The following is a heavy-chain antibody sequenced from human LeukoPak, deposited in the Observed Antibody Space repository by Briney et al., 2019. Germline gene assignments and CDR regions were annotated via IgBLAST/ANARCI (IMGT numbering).Heavy chain of an antibody. Sequence: SETLSLTCAVYGGSFSGYYWSWIRQPPGKGLEWIGEINHSGSTNYNPSLKSRVTISVDTSKNQFSLKLSSVTAADTAVYYCARDVAAVAGTGNYWGQGTLVTVSS. V-gene: IGHV4-34*01. D-gene: IGHD6-19*01. J-gene: IGHJ4*02. CDR1: GGSFSGYY. CDR3: ARDVAAVAGTGNY. CDR2: INHSGST.